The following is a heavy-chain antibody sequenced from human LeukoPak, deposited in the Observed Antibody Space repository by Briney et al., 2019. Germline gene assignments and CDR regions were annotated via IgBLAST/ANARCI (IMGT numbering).Heavy chain of an antibody. CDR3: ARQKAYYDILTGYYPRREVDY. D-gene: IGHD3-9*01. Sequence: SETLSLTCTVSGGSISSSSYYWGWIRQPPGKGLEWIGSIYYSGSTYYNPSLKSRVTISVDTSKNQFSLKLSSMTAADTAVYYCARQKAYYDILTGYYPRREVDYWGQGTLVTVSS. J-gene: IGHJ4*02. CDR1: GGSISSSSYY. CDR2: IYYSGST. V-gene: IGHV4-39*01.